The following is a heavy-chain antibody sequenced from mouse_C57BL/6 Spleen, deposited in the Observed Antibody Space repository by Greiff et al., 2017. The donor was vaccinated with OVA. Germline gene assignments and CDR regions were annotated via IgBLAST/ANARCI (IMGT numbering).Heavy chain of an antibody. V-gene: IGHV1-69*01. J-gene: IGHJ2*01. CDR1: GYTFTSYW. D-gene: IGHD1-1*01. CDR2: IDPSDSYT. Sequence: QVQLQQHGAELVMPGASVKLSCKASGYTFTSYWMHWVKQRPGQGLEWIGEIDPSDSYTNYNQKFKGKSTLTVDKSSSTAYMQLSSLTSEDSAVYYCARFNYGSSLDYWGQGTTLTVSS. CDR3: ARFNYGSSLDY.